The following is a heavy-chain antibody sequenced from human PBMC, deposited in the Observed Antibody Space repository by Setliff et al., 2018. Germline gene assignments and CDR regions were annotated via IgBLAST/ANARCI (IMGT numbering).Heavy chain of an antibody. D-gene: IGHD5-12*01. V-gene: IGHV4-59*01. J-gene: IGHJ4*02. CDR2: IYYSGST. Sequence: PSETLSLTCTVSGDSISSYYWSWIRQPPGKGLEWIGYIYYSGSTNYNPSLKSRVTMSVATFENHFSLKLNSLTAADTAVYYCARGGYNGYAVFDDWGQGAQVTVSS. CDR3: ARGGYNGYAVFDD. CDR1: GDSISSYY.